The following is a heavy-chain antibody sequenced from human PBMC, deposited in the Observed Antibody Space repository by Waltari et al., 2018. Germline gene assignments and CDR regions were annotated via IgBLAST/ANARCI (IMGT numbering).Heavy chain of an antibody. CDR2: ISSSSSYI. V-gene: IGHV3-21*01. J-gene: IGHJ6*03. D-gene: IGHD4-17*01. CDR3: ARRFDYGDYALYYYYYYYMDV. Sequence: EVQLVESGGGLVKPGGSLRLSCAASGFTFSSYSMNWVRQAPGKGLEWVSSISSSSSYIYYADSVKGRFTISRDNAKNSLYLQMNSLRAEDTAVYYCARRFDYGDYALYYYYYYYMDVWGKGTTVTVSS. CDR1: GFTFSSYS.